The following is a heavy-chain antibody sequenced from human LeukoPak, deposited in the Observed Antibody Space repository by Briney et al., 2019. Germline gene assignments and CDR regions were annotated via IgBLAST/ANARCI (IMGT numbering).Heavy chain of an antibody. Sequence: SETLSLTCTVSGGSISSYYWSWIRQPPGKGLEWIGEINHSGSTNYNPSLKSRVTISVDTSKNQFSLKLSSVTAADTAVYYCARGRGTMIVVFDYWGQGTLVTVSS. J-gene: IGHJ4*02. CDR3: ARGRGTMIVVFDY. D-gene: IGHD3-22*01. CDR2: INHSGST. V-gene: IGHV4-34*01. CDR1: GGSISSYY.